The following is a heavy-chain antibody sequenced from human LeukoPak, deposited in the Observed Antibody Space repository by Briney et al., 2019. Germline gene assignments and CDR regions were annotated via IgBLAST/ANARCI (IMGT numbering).Heavy chain of an antibody. D-gene: IGHD5-24*01. V-gene: IGHV1-69*04. CDR2: IIPILGIA. Sequence: SVKVSCKASGGTFSSYAISWVRQAPGQGLEWMGRIIPILGIANYAQKFQGRVTITADKSTSTAYMELSSLRSEDTAVYYCVREIEMATDAFDIWGQGTMVTDSS. J-gene: IGHJ3*02. CDR3: VREIEMATDAFDI. CDR1: GGTFSSYA.